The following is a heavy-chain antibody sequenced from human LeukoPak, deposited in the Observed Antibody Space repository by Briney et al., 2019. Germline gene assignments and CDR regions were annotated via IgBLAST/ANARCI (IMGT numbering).Heavy chain of an antibody. V-gene: IGHV4-39*07. CDR1: GGSISSSSYY. J-gene: IGHJ3*02. CDR2: IYYSGST. Sequence: SETLSLTCTVSGGSISSSSYYWGWIRQPPGKGLEWVGSIYYSGSTYYNPSLKSRLIISVDTSKNQFSLKLSSVTAADTAVYYCARAPNASELPHAGFDIWGQGTMVTVSS. CDR3: ARAPNASELPHAGFDI. D-gene: IGHD1-14*01.